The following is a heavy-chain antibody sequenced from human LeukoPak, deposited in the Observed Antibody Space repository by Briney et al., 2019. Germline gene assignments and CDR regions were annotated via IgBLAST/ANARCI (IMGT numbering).Heavy chain of an antibody. CDR1: GFTFSSYS. D-gene: IGHD4-17*01. J-gene: IGHJ6*03. V-gene: IGHV3-48*04. CDR2: ISSSSSTI. Sequence: GGSLRLSCAASGFTFSSYSMNWVRQAPGKGLEWVSYISSSSSTIYYADSVKGRFTISRDNAKNSLYLQMNSLRAEDTAVYYCARATTANYYYMDVWGKGTTVTVSS. CDR3: ARATTANYYYMDV.